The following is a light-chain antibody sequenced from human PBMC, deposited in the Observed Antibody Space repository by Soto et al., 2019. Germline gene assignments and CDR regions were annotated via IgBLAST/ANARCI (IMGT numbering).Light chain of an antibody. Sequence: DLVVTQSPLSLPVTPGEPASISCRSSESLLHSNGHNYLNWYVKKPGQSPQLLIYMGSNRASGVPDRFSGSGSGTDFTLKLSRVEAEDVGVYYCMQALQTPFAFGPGTKVDIK. CDR3: MQALQTPFA. V-gene: IGKV2-28*01. CDR1: ESLLHSNGHNY. CDR2: MGS. J-gene: IGKJ3*01.